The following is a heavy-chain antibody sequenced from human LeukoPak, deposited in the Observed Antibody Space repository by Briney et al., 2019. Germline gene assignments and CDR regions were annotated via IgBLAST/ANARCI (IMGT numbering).Heavy chain of an antibody. CDR3: ARTYSSSWGGYFDY. CDR1: GYSFTNYW. J-gene: IGHJ4*02. D-gene: IGHD6-13*01. Sequence: GESLKISCKGSGYSFTNYWIGWVRQMPGKGLEWMGIIYPGDSDTKYSPSFQGQVTISADKSITTAYVQWSSLKASDTAIYYCARTYSSSWGGYFDYWGQGTLVTVSS. V-gene: IGHV5-51*01. CDR2: IYPGDSDT.